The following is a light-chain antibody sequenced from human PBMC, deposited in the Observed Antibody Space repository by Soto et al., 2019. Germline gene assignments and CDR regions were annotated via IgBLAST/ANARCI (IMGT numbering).Light chain of an antibody. Sequence: DIQMTQSPSSLSASVGERVTITCRASQRINIYLNWYRQKPGKAPKLLIYAASSLQSGVPSRFSGSGSGTDFTLTISSLQPEDFATYYCQQSYSTLITFGQGTRLEIK. CDR3: QQSYSTLIT. V-gene: IGKV1-39*01. CDR1: QRINIY. J-gene: IGKJ5*01. CDR2: AAS.